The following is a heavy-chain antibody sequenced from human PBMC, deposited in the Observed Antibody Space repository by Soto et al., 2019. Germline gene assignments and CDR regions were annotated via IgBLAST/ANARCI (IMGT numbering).Heavy chain of an antibody. J-gene: IGHJ6*02. Sequence: ESGGGLVKPGGSLRLSCAASGFTFSSYSMNWVRQAPGKGLEWVASISSSSSYIDYADSVKGRFTISRDNAKNSLYLQMNSLRAEDTAVYYCASRSAVIAADGPLGIDVWGQGTTVTFSS. CDR2: ISSSSSYI. CDR3: ASRSAVIAADGPLGIDV. D-gene: IGHD6-13*01. CDR1: GFTFSSYS. V-gene: IGHV3-21*01.